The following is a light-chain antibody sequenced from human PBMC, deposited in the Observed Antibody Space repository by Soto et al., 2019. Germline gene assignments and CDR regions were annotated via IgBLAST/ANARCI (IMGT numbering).Light chain of an antibody. CDR3: QQYGRPPRAT. J-gene: IGKJ5*01. V-gene: IGKV3-20*01. CDR2: EAS. Sequence: EIVLTQSPGTLSLSPGERATLSCRSSQSVGSTYLAWYHQKPGQAPRLLIYEASSRATGIPDRFSGGGSGTDFTLSISKVEPEDFAVYYCQQYGRPPRATFGQGTRLEI. CDR1: QSVGSTY.